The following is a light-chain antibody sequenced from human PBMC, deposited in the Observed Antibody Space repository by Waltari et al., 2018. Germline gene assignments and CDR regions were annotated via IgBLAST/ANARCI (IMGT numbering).Light chain of an antibody. V-gene: IGLV1-40*01. CDR3: QSYDRSHVV. CDR2: GNN. CDR1: SSTLGAGYD. J-gene: IGLJ2*01. Sequence: QAVLTQPPSVSGAPGQRVTISCPGSSSTLGAGYDVHWYQQFSGTAPKLLIYGNNNRPSGVPDRFSGSKSGTSASLAITGLQAEDEADYYCQSYDRSHVVFGGGTKLTVL.